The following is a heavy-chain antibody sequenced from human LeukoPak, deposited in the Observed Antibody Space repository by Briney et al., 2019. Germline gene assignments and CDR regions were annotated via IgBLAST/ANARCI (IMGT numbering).Heavy chain of an antibody. D-gene: IGHD6-19*01. CDR1: GGSVSSNRYY. V-gene: IGHV4-61*01. J-gene: IGHJ4*02. CDR3: ARRYIAVAGWNYFDY. CDR2: IYYSGRT. Sequence: SETLSLTCTVSGGSVSSNRYYWTWIRQPPGKGLEWIGYIYYSGRTNYNPSLKSRVTISVDTSKNQFSLKLSSVTAADTAVYYCARRYIAVAGWNYFDYWGQGTLVTVSS.